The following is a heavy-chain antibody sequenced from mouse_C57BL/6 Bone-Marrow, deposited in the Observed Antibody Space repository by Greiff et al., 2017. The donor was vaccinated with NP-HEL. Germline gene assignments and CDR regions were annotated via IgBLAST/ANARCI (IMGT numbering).Heavy chain of an antibody. J-gene: IGHJ2*01. CDR3: TTGIITTVVALEY. CDR2: IDPENGDT. D-gene: IGHD1-1*01. V-gene: IGHV14-4*01. CDR1: GFNFTDDY. Sequence: EVQLQQSGAELVRPGASVKLSCTASGFNFTDDYMHWVKQRPEQGLEWIGWIDPENGDTEYAAKFQGKATLTADTSSNTAYLQLSSLTSEDTAVYYCTTGIITTVVALEYWGQGTTVTVAS.